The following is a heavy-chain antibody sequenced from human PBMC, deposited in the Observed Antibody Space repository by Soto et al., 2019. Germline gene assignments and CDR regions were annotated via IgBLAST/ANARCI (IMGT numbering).Heavy chain of an antibody. D-gene: IGHD6-19*01. J-gene: IGHJ4*02. CDR3: ARDLPSGWYGGIDY. V-gene: IGHV4-34*01. Sequence: TLSLTCAVYGGSFSGYYWSWIRQPPGKGLEWIGEINHSGSTNYNPSLKSRVTISVDTSKNQFSLKLSSVTAADTAVYYCARDLPSGWYGGIDYWGQGTLVTVS. CDR1: GGSFSGYY. CDR2: INHSGST.